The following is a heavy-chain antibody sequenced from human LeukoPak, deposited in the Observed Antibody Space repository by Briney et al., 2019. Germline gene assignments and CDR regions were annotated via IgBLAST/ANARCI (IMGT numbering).Heavy chain of an antibody. CDR2: IKRKADGGTT. CDR3: RNADSKRYFDY. J-gene: IGHJ4*02. V-gene: IGHV3-15*01. D-gene: IGHD4-11*01. CDR1: GFTFLNAW. Sequence: GGSLRLSCATSGFTFLNAWMSWVRQAPGKGLECVGRIKRKADGGTTDYAAPVKGRFTISRDNSKNTLYLQMNSLRAEDTAVYYCRNADSKRYFDYWGQGTLVTVSS.